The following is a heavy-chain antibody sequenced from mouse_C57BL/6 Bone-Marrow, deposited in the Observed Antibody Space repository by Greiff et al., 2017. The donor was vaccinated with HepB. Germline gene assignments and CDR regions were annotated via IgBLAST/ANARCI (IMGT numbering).Heavy chain of an antibody. CDR1: GYTFTGYY. J-gene: IGHJ1*03. CDR3: AVSWGLWDFDV. Sequence: VQLQQSGPELVKPGASVKISCKASGYTFTGYYMNWVKQSPGKSLEWIGEINPSTGGTNYNQKFKAKATLTVDKSSSTAYMQLKSLTSEDSAVSYCAVSWGLWDFDVWGTGTTVTVAS. D-gene: IGHD1-1*01. V-gene: IGHV1-42*01. CDR2: INPSTGGT.